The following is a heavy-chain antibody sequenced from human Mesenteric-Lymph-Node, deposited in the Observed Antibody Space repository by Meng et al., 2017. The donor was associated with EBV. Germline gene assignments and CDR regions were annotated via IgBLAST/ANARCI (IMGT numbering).Heavy chain of an antibody. CDR1: GGSISGNNW. CDR3: ARVSEISGTWLDC. Sequence: VQLPEPGPGLVKPSGTLSLTCAVSGGSISGNNWWSWIRQPPGKGLEWIGEVFHIGSTNYNPSLKSRVTISLDKSKNQFSLKLTSVTAADTAVYFCARVSEISGTWLDCWGQGTLVTVSS. CDR2: VFHIGST. V-gene: IGHV4-4*02. D-gene: IGHD1-7*01. J-gene: IGHJ1*01.